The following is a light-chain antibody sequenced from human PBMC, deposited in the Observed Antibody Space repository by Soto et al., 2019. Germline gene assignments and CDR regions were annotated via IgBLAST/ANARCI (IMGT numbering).Light chain of an antibody. CDR2: GAS. J-gene: IGKJ4*01. Sequence: ERVMAQSPATLSVSPGERVTLSCRASQSVSSYLAWYQQKPGQAPRLLIYGASTRATGIPTRLSGIGSGTEFTLTISSLQSEDSAIYYDQQDDYWRPFTFGGGTKVEIK. V-gene: IGKV3-15*01. CDR3: QQDDYWRPFT. CDR1: QSVSSY.